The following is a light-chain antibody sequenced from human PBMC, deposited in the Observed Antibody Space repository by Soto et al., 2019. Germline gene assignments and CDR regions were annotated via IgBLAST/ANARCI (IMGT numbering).Light chain of an antibody. CDR2: GTS. Sequence: EIVLTQSPGTLSLSPGERATLSCRASHSVSRTYLAWYQQKPGQAPRLLIYGTSDRATGTPDRFSGSGFWTDFTLTLSRLEAEDSAVYYCQQFDDSVTFGQGTRLDIK. CDR3: QQFDDSVT. V-gene: IGKV3-20*01. J-gene: IGKJ5*01. CDR1: HSVSRTY.